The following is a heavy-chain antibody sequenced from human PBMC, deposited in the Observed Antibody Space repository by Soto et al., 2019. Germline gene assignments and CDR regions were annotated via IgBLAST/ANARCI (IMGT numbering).Heavy chain of an antibody. CDR1: GYAFSNNF. Sequence: ASVKVSCKASGYAFSNNFMHWVRQAPAQGLEWMGVINPTTGLTSNAQKFQGRMTMTSDTSSSTAYMELSSLRSEDTAMYYCARALRNGYFYGMDIWGQGTTVTVSS. CDR2: INPTTGLT. D-gene: IGHD2-8*01. J-gene: IGHJ6*02. V-gene: IGHV1-46*01. CDR3: ARALRNGYFYGMDI.